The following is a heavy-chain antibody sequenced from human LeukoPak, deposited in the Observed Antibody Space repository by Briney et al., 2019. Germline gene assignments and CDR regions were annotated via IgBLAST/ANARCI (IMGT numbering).Heavy chain of an antibody. Sequence: GGSLRLSCAASGFTFDDYTMHWVRQAPGKGLEWVSLISWDGGSTYYADSVKGRFTISRDNSKNSLYLQMNSLRTEDTALYYCAKVIDGVSIAVAGTLDYWGQGTLVTVSS. V-gene: IGHV3-43*01. CDR3: AKVIDGVSIAVAGTLDY. CDR1: GFTFDDYT. CDR2: ISWDGGST. J-gene: IGHJ4*02. D-gene: IGHD6-19*01.